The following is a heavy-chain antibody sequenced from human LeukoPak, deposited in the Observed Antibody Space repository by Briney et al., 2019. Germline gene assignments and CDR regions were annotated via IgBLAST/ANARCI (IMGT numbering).Heavy chain of an antibody. CDR2: IYYSGST. CDR1: GGSISSGDYY. J-gene: IGHJ4*02. D-gene: IGHD2-2*02. CDR3: ARGARYCSSTSCYKYYFDY. V-gene: IGHV4-30-4*08. Sequence: SETLSLTCTVSGGSISSGDYYWSWIRQPPGRGLEWIGYIYYSGSTYHNPSLKSRVTISVDTSKNQFSLKRSSVTAADTAVYYCARGARYCSSTSCYKYYFDYWGQGTLVTVSS.